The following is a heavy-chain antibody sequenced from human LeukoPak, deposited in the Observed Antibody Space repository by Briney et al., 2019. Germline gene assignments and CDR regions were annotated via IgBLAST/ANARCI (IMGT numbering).Heavy chain of an antibody. CDR1: GFTFSSYE. CDR2: ISSSGSTI. V-gene: IGHV3-48*03. J-gene: IGHJ4*02. D-gene: IGHD6-19*01. CDR3: ARGSPGSGWPFDY. Sequence: GGSLRLSCAASGFTFSSYEMNWVRQAPGKGLEWVSYISSSGSTIYYADSVKGRFTISRDNAKNSLYLQMNSLRAEDTAVYYCARGSPGSGWPFDYWGQGTLVTVSS.